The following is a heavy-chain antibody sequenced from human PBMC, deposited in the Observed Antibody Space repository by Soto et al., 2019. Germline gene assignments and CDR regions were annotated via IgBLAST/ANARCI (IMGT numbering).Heavy chain of an antibody. V-gene: IGHV4-38-2*01. CDR2: IYRSGST. CDR1: GYSISSDYY. D-gene: IGHD3-10*01. CDR3: ARGKTNYFFDL. Sequence: PSETLSLTCAVSGYSISSDYYWGWIRQPPGKGLEWVGYIYRSGSTYYNPSLKSPVSISLDKSKNQFSLNLTSVTAADTAVYYCARGKTNYFFDLWGQGHLVTVSS. J-gene: IGHJ4*02.